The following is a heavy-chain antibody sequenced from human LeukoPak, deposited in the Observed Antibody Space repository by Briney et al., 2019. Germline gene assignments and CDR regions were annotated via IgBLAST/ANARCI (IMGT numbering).Heavy chain of an antibody. D-gene: IGHD6-13*01. J-gene: IGHJ4*02. CDR1: GGSISSYY. Sequence: SETLSLTCTVSGGSISSYYWSWIRQSPGKGLEWIGYMYYSGATNYNPSLKSRVTISVDTSKNQFSLKLGSVTAADTAVYYCARSHHTKYAAPANYWGQGTLVTVSS. CDR3: ARSHHTKYAAPANY. CDR2: MYYSGAT. V-gene: IGHV4-59*01.